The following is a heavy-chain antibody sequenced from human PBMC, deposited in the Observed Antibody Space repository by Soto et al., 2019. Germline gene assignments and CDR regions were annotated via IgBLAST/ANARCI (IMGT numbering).Heavy chain of an antibody. CDR2: IHSSGSI. CDR3: ARDLDGLHDDTSGPFPRPG. J-gene: IGHJ1*01. CDR1: GGSISSDGYY. V-gene: IGHV4-30-4*01. Sequence: SETLSLTCTVSGGSISSDGYYWSWIRQAPGRGLEWIGYIHSSGSIYYNPSLKSRATMSIDTAGNQFSLKVSSVTVADTAVYYCARDLDGLHDDTSGPFPRPGWGQGTLVTVSS. D-gene: IGHD3-22*01.